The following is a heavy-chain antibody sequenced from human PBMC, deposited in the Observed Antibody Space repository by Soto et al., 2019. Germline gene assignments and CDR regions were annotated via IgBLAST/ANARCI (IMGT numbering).Heavy chain of an antibody. Sequence: PSETLSLTCTVSGGSISSSSYYWGWIRQPPGKGLEWIGSIYYSGSTYYNPSLKSRVTISVDTSKNQFSLKLSSVTAADTAVYYCESLFPDYGDYGNFDYWGQGTLVTVS. D-gene: IGHD4-17*01. CDR2: IYYSGST. J-gene: IGHJ4*02. CDR1: GGSISSSSYY. CDR3: ESLFPDYGDYGNFDY. V-gene: IGHV4-39*01.